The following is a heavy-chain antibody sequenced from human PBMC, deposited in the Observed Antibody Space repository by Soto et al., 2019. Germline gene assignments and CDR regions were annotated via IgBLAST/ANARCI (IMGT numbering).Heavy chain of an antibody. CDR3: ARESLGAKGAEH. J-gene: IGHJ4*02. D-gene: IGHD7-27*01. V-gene: IGHV1-69*17. CDR2: IIPIIRVT. Sequence: QVQLVQSGAEVKRPGSSVKVSCESSGDTFNSYLISWVRQAPGQGLEWMGGIIPIIRVTPYAQRFQGRVTISALSSTGTAYMELTNLGFEDTALYYCARESLGAKGAEHWGQGTLVTVSS. CDR1: GDTFNSYL.